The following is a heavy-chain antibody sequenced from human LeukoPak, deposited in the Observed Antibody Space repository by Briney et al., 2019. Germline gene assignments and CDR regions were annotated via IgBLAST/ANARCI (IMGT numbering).Heavy chain of an antibody. CDR2: ISGSGGST. J-gene: IGHJ4*02. Sequence: GGSLRLSCAASGFTFSSYAMSWVRQAPGKGLERVSAISGSGGSTYYADSVKGRFTISRDNSKNTLYLQMNSLRAEDTAVYYCAKDLQYSSGWYEGWYRGQGTLVTVSS. CDR3: AKDLQYSSGWYEGWY. CDR1: GFTFSSYA. V-gene: IGHV3-23*01. D-gene: IGHD6-19*01.